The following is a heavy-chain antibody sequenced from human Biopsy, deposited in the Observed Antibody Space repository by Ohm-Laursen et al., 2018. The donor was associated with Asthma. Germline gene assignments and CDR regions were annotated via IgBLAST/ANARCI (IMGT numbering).Heavy chain of an antibody. D-gene: IGHD4-23*01. J-gene: IGHJ3*02. Sequence: SLRLSCTASGFSFSNFAIHWVRQAPGKGLEWVGVISKDASTQDYADSVKGRFTMDRDNSKNTLYLQMNSLRAEDTAVYYCARGNHPLDYGGNSGAFDIWGQGTMVTVSS. V-gene: IGHV3-30*01. CDR3: ARGNHPLDYGGNSGAFDI. CDR1: GFSFSNFA. CDR2: ISKDASTQ.